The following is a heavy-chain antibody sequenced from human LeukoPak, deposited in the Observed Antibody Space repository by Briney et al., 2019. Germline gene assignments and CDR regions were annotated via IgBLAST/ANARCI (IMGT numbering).Heavy chain of an antibody. CDR2: IYYSVST. J-gene: IGHJ3*02. CDR1: GGSISSFY. CDR3: ARHLESYYDSSGYPLDAFDI. V-gene: IGHV4-59*08. D-gene: IGHD3-22*01. Sequence: PSETLSLTCTVSGGSISSFYWSRIRQPPGKGLEWIGYIYYSVSTNYNPSLKSRVTISVDTSKNQFSLKLSSVTAADTAVYYCARHLESYYDSSGYPLDAFDIWGQGTMVTVSS.